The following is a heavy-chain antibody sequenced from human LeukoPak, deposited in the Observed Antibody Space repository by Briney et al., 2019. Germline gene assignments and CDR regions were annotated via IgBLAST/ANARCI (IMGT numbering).Heavy chain of an antibody. CDR2: TYYRSKWYN. Sequence: SQTLSLTCAICGDSVSRKSAAWTWIRQSPSRGLEWLGRTYYRSKWYNDYAVSVKSRITINPDTSKNQFSLQLNSVTPEDTAVYYCARGSWGDSYYFDYWGQGTLVTVSS. V-gene: IGHV6-1*01. D-gene: IGHD3-10*01. CDR1: GDSVSRKSAA. CDR3: ARGSWGDSYYFDY. J-gene: IGHJ4*02.